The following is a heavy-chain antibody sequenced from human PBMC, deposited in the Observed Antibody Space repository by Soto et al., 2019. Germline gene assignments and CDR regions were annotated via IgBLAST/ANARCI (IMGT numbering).Heavy chain of an antibody. J-gene: IGHJ3*02. CDR1: RFTFTSYA. D-gene: IGHD1-1*01. CDR2: ISASGGAT. V-gene: IGHV3-23*01. CDR3: ASWLQREHAYDI. Sequence: EVELLESGGGLVQPGGSLRLSCVASRFTFTSYAMSWVRQAPGKGLEWVAAISASGGATIHADSVKGRLTISRDNSKNTLYLQMNDLRPDDTALYFCASWLQREHAYDIWGLGTMVTVSS.